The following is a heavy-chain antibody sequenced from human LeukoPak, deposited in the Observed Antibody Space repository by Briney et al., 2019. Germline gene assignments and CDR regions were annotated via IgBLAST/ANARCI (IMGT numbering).Heavy chain of an antibody. J-gene: IGHJ2*01. V-gene: IGHV4-39*01. CDR1: GGSIRSSYYY. CDR2: IYDSGST. D-gene: IGHD3-22*01. CDR3: ARGVSMIVVVVHDWYFDL. Sequence: SETLSLTCTVSGGSIRSSYYYWGWIRQPPGKGLEWIGSIYDSGSTYYNPSLKSRVTISVDTSKNQFSLKLNSVTATDTAVYYCARGVSMIVVVVHDWYFDLWGRGTLVTVSS.